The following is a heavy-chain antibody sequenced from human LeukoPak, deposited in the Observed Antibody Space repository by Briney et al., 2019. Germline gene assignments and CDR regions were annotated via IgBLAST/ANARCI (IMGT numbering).Heavy chain of an antibody. Sequence: GGSLRLSCAASGFTFDGYNMNWVRQAPGKGLEWVSSISTSGRYINYAGSVKGRFTISRDNAKNSVFLQLNSLRAEDTATYYCARWLDGYTPLDYWGRGTLVTVSS. V-gene: IGHV3-21*01. CDR1: GFTFDGYN. CDR3: ARWLDGYTPLDY. D-gene: IGHD5-24*01. J-gene: IGHJ4*02. CDR2: ISTSGRYI.